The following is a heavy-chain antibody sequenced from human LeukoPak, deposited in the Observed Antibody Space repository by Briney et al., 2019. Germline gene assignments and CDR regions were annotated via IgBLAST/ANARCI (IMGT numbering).Heavy chain of an antibody. CDR3: ARVPYYDRRRVDY. V-gene: IGHV4-59*01. J-gene: IGHJ4*02. D-gene: IGHD3-22*01. Sequence: PSETLSLTCTVSGGSISSYYWSWLRQPPGKGLEWIGYIYYSGSTNYNPSLKSRVTISVDTSKNQFSLKLSSVTAADTAVYYCARVPYYDRRRVDYWGQGTLVTVSS. CDR2: IYYSGST. CDR1: GGSISSYY.